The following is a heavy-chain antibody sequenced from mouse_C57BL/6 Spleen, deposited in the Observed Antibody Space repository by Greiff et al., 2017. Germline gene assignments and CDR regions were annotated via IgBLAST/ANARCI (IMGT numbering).Heavy chain of an antibody. CDR2: ISSGRSSI. J-gene: IGHJ2*01. CDR1: GFTFSDYG. CDR3: ARGVDY. Sequence: DVMLVASGGGLVKPGGSLKLSCAASGFTFSDYGMHWVRQAPEKGLEWVASISSGRSSIYYADTVKGRFTISSYNAKNTLFLQITSLRSEETSMYYCARGVDYWGQGTTLTVSS. V-gene: IGHV5-17*01.